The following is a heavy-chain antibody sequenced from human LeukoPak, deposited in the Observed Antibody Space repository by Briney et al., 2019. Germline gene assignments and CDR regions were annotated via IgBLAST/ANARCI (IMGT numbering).Heavy chain of an antibody. Sequence: GSLLLSCAASGFPFISNAMSWGRRAPGQGLECVSAISGSGGSTYYAGSVKGRFTTSRDNSKNTLYLQMNSLRAEDTAVYYCAKDLTPGSAPWDYWGQGTLVTVSS. CDR3: AKDLTPGSAPWDY. J-gene: IGHJ4*02. CDR1: GFPFISNA. CDR2: ISGSGGST. V-gene: IGHV3-23*01. D-gene: IGHD3-9*01.